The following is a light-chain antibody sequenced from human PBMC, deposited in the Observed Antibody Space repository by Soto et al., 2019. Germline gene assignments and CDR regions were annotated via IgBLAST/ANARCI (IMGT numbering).Light chain of an antibody. CDR3: EQYKSYSWT. Sequence: DIQITQSPSTLSASVGDTVTLTCRASQSIDIWLAWYQQKPGKAPKLLIYGASNLESGVPSRFSGSGSGTEFALTISSLQPDDFATYYCEQYKSYSWTFGQGTKVDIK. CDR1: QSIDIW. CDR2: GAS. V-gene: IGKV1-5*01. J-gene: IGKJ1*01.